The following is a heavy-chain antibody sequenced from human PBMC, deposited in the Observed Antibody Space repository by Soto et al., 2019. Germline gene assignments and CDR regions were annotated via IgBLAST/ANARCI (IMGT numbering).Heavy chain of an antibody. CDR1: GLTFSGSG. CDR3: VTRSRGLQSSPPRLDS. J-gene: IGHJ4*02. V-gene: IGHV3-23*01. Sequence: EVQLLGSGGGLVQPGGSLRLSCAASGLTFSGSGMSWVRQAPGTGLEGVSAISGSGSSTYYADSVKGRFTISRDDSKNILFLQMNSLRAEDTAVYYCVTRSRGLQSSPPRLDSWGQGTLVTVSS. D-gene: IGHD4-4*01. CDR2: ISGSGSST.